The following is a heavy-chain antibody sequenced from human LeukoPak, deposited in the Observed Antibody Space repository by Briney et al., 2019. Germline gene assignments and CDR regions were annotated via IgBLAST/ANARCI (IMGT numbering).Heavy chain of an antibody. CDR3: ARVDWNYDYYYYYMDV. D-gene: IGHD1-7*01. V-gene: IGHV1-2*06. Sequence: ASVKVSCKASGYTFTGYYMHWVRQAPGQGLGWMGRINPNSGGTNYAQKFQGRVTMTRDTSISTAYMELSRLRSDDTAVYYCARVDWNYDYYYYYMDVWGKGTTVTVSS. CDR1: GYTFTGYY. J-gene: IGHJ6*03. CDR2: INPNSGGT.